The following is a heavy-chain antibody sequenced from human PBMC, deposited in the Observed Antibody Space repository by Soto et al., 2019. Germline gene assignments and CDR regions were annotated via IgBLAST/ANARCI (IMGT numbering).Heavy chain of an antibody. V-gene: IGHV3-23*01. Sequence: EVQLLVSGGGLVQPGGSLRLSCAGSGFTFSSDGMTWVRQAPGKGLEWMSTISSGGGTTYYADSVKGRFIISRDNSKNTLYRQMNSMRAEDTAVYYCAKVAPRDGAFDIWGQGTMVTVSS. CDR2: ISSGGGTT. J-gene: IGHJ3*02. CDR3: AKVAPRDGAFDI. CDR1: GFTFSSDG.